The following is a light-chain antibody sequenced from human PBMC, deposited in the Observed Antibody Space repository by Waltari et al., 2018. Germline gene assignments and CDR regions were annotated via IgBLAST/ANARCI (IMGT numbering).Light chain of an antibody. V-gene: IGKV3-15*01. CDR2: GAS. Sequence: EIRMTQSPATLSVAPGERATLFCRASHFVDGKVAWYQQRPGQAPRLLMYGASLRATGFPPRFTASGSGTQFTLTIGSLQSEDFAVYFCQQYNNWPLTFGGGTRVEV. J-gene: IGKJ4*01. CDR1: HFVDGK. CDR3: QQYNNWPLT.